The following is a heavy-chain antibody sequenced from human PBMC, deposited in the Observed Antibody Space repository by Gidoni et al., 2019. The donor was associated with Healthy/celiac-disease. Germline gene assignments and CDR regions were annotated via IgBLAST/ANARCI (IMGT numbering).Heavy chain of an antibody. CDR3: ATVDTAMAGFDY. D-gene: IGHD5-18*01. V-gene: IGHV3-21*01. Sequence: WVRQAPGKGLEWVSSISSSSSYIYYADSVKGRFTISRDNAKNSLYLQMNSLRAEDTAVYYCATVDTAMAGFDYWGQGTLVTVS. CDR2: ISSSSSYI. J-gene: IGHJ4*02.